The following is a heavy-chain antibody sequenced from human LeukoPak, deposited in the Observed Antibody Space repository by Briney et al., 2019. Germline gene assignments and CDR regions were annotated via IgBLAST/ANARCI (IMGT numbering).Heavy chain of an antibody. CDR2: ISSSCSTI. J-gene: IGHJ4*02. CDR3: AREYSSSTGKASDY. Sequence: PGGSLRLSCAASGFTFSTYSMNWVRQAPGKGLEWVSYISSSCSTIYYADSVKGRFTISRDNAKNSLYLQMNSLRAEDTAVYYCAREYSSSTGKASDYWGQGTLVTVSS. D-gene: IGHD6-6*01. V-gene: IGHV3-48*01. CDR1: GFTFSTYS.